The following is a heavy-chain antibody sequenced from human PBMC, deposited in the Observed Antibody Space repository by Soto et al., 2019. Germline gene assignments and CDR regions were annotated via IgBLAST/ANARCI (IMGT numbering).Heavy chain of an antibody. CDR2: ISGSGGST. CDR1: GFTFSSYA. Sequence: PGGSMRLSSAASGFTFSSYAMSWVRQAPGKGLEWVSAISGSGGSTYYADSVKGRFTISRDNSKNTLYLQMNSLRAEDTAVYYCTTDSYSSITIVRFDYWGHGTLVTVSS. D-gene: IGHD2-2*01. V-gene: IGHV3-23*01. J-gene: IGHJ4*01. CDR3: TTDSYSSITIVRFDY.